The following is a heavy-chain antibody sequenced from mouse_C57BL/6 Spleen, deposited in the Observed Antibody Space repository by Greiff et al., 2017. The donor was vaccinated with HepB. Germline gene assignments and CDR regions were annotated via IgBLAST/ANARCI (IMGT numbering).Heavy chain of an antibody. CDR2: IYPGSGST. J-gene: IGHJ4*01. V-gene: IGHV1-55*01. Sequence: QVHVKQPGAELVKPGASVKMSCKASGYTFTSYWITWVKQRPGQGLEWIGDIYPGSGSTNYNEKFKSKATLTVDTSSSTAYMQLSSLTSEDSAVYYCARWGQPLYAMDYWGQGTSVTVSS. CDR1: GYTFTSYW. D-gene: IGHD6-1*01. CDR3: ARWGQPLYAMDY.